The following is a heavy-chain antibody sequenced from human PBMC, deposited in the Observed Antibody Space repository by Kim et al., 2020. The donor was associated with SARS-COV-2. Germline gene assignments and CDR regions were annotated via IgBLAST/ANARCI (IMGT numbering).Heavy chain of an antibody. CDR1: GFTFSSYW. Sequence: GGSLRLSCAASGFTFSSYWMSWVRQAPGKGLEWVANIKQDGSEKYYVDSVKGRFTISRDNAKNSLYLQMNSLRAEDTAVYYCARKYYDSSGYYDAFDIWGQGTMVTVSS. CDR2: IKQDGSEK. J-gene: IGHJ3*02. CDR3: ARKYYDSSGYYDAFDI. D-gene: IGHD3-22*01. V-gene: IGHV3-7*01.